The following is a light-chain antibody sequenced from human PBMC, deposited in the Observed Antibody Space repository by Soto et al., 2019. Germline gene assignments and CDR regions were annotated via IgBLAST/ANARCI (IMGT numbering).Light chain of an antibody. CDR2: AAS. V-gene: IGKV1-9*01. J-gene: IGKJ4*01. Sequence: DLQLTQSPSFLSASVGDRVTVTCRASQGISSYLAWYQQKPGKAPKLLIYAASTLQSGVPSRFSGSGSGTDFTLTISSLQPEDFATYYCQQLNSYPFTFGGGTKVDIK. CDR3: QQLNSYPFT. CDR1: QGISSY.